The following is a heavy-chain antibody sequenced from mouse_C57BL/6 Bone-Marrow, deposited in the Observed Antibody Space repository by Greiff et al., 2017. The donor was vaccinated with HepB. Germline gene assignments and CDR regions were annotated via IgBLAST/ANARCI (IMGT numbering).Heavy chain of an antibody. Sequence: VESGASVKISCKASGYAFSSSWMNWVKQRPGKGLEWIGRIYPGDGDTNYNGKFKGKATLTADKSSSTAYMQLSSLTSEDSAVYFCARYYYGSSPFAYWGQGTLVTVSA. CDR2: IYPGDGDT. CDR1: GYAFSSSW. D-gene: IGHD1-1*01. J-gene: IGHJ3*01. V-gene: IGHV1-82*01. CDR3: ARYYYGSSPFAY.